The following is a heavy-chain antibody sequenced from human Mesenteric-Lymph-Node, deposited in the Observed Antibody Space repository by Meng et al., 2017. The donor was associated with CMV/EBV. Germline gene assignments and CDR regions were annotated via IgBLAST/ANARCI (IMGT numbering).Heavy chain of an antibody. CDR3: TRIVGATAYTYFDY. CDR2: IRSKAYGGTT. CDR1: GFTFGDYA. D-gene: IGHD1-26*01. Sequence: GGSLRLSCTASGFTFGDYAMSWVRQAPGKGLEWVGFIRSKAYGGTTEYAASVKGRFTISRDDSKSIAYLQMNSLKTEDTAVYYCTRIVGATAYTYFDYWGQGTLVTVSS. J-gene: IGHJ4*02. V-gene: IGHV3-49*04.